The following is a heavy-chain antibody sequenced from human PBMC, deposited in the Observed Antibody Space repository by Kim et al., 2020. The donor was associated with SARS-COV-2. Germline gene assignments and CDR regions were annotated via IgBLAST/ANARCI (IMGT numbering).Heavy chain of an antibody. CDR2: IIPILGIA. D-gene: IGHD3-22*01. V-gene: IGHV1-69*04. Sequence: SVKVSCKASGGTFSSYAISWVRQAPGQGLEWMGRIIPILGIANYAQKFQGRVTITADKSTSTAYMELSILRSEDTAVYYCVREGQGDYYDSSGYYFHFD. CDR3: VREGQGDYYDSSGYYFHFD. J-gene: IGHJ4*01. CDR1: GGTFSSYA.